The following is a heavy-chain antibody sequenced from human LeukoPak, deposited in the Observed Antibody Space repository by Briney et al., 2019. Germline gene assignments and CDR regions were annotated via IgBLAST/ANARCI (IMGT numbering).Heavy chain of an antibody. CDR2: ISSSSSYI. J-gene: IGHJ4*02. Sequence: PGGSLRLSCAASGFTFSSYSMNWVRQAPGKGLEWVSSISSSSSYIYYADSVKGRFTISRDNAKNSLYLQMNSLRAEDTAVYYCARYYDSSGYYCFDYWGQGTLATVSS. CDR1: GFTFSSYS. D-gene: IGHD3-22*01. CDR3: ARYYDSSGYYCFDY. V-gene: IGHV3-21*01.